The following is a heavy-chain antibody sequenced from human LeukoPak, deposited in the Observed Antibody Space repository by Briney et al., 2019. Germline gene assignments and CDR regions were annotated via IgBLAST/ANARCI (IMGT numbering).Heavy chain of an antibody. Sequence: ASVKVSCKTSGYTFTSFDLNWVRQATGQGLEWMGWMNPNTGNTGYAQKLQDRVTMTRNISISTAYMELSSLRSEDTAVYYCARDTHGYGDYLGDAFDIWGQGTRVTVSS. J-gene: IGHJ3*02. CDR1: GYTFTSFD. CDR2: MNPNTGNT. D-gene: IGHD4-17*01. V-gene: IGHV1-8*01. CDR3: ARDTHGYGDYLGDAFDI.